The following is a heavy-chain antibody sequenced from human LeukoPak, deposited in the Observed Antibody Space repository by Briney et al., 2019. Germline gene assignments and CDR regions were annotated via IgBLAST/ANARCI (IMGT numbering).Heavy chain of an antibody. Sequence: SQTLSLTCTVSGGSISSGGHYWSWIRQHPGKGLEWIGYIYYSGSTYYNPSLKSRVSISVDTSKNQFSLKLSSVTAADTAVYYCAREVTGVYSSGWYENWFDPWGQGTLVTVSS. D-gene: IGHD6-19*01. CDR3: AREVTGVYSSGWYENWFDP. CDR2: IYYSGST. J-gene: IGHJ5*02. CDR1: GGSISSGGHY. V-gene: IGHV4-31*03.